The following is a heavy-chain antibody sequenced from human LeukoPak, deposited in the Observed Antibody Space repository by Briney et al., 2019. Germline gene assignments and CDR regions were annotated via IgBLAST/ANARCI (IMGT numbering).Heavy chain of an antibody. D-gene: IGHD1/OR15-1a*01. CDR3: ARLEQQRYFDL. J-gene: IGHJ2*01. CDR1: GGSISSSSYY. CDR2: IYYSGST. V-gene: IGHV4-39*07. Sequence: KPSETLSLTCTVSGGSISSSSYYWGWIRQPPGKGLEWIGSIYYSGSTNYNPSLKSRVTISVDTSKNQFSLKLSSVTAADTAVYYCARLEQQRYFDLWGRGTLVTVSS.